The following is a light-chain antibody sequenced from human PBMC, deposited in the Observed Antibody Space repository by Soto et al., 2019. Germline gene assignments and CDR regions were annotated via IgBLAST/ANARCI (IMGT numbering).Light chain of an antibody. CDR3: SSYTSSRTVV. J-gene: IGLJ2*01. CDR1: NSDVGGYNY. CDR2: EVT. V-gene: IGLV2-14*01. Sequence: QSALTQPASVSGSPGQSITISCTGTNSDVGGYNYVSWYQQHPGKAPKLMIYEVTNRPSGVSNRFSGSKSGNTASLTISGLQAEDEADYYCSSYTSSRTVVFGGGTKVTVL.